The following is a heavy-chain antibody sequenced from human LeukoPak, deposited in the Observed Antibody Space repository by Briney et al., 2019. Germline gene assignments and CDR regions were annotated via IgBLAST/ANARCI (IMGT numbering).Heavy chain of an antibody. D-gene: IGHD6-19*01. J-gene: IGHJ4*02. Sequence: GGSLRLSCAASGFTFSSYSMYWVRQAPGKGLEWVSYISSSSSTIYYADSVKGRFTISRDNAKNSLYLQMNSLRAEDTAVYYCARDRRGIAVAGTGGFGYWGQGTLVTVSS. CDR3: ARDRRGIAVAGTGGFGY. CDR1: GFTFSSYS. CDR2: ISSSSSTI. V-gene: IGHV3-48*01.